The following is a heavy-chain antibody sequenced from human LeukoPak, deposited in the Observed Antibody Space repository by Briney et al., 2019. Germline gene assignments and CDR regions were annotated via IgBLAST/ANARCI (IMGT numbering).Heavy chain of an antibody. J-gene: IGHJ6*03. Sequence: ASVKVSYEASGYTFTTYSLHWVRQAPGQGLEWMGGIIPIFGTANYAQKFQGRVTITTDESTSTAYMELSSLRSEDTAVYYCARDGYRLSGYFYYMDVWGKGTTVTVSS. CDR1: GYTFTTYS. D-gene: IGHD2-2*03. V-gene: IGHV1-69*05. CDR3: ARDGYRLSGYFYYMDV. CDR2: IIPIFGTA.